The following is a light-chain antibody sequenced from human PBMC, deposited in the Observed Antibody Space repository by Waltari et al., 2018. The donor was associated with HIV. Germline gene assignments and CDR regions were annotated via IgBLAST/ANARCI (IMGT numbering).Light chain of an antibody. CDR3: SSYTDSRPLYV. CDR2: EVN. J-gene: IGLJ1*01. CDR1: NSDVGGYKS. V-gene: IGLV2-14*01. Sequence: QSALTQPASVSGSPGQSITISCTGTNSDVGGYKSVSWYQQHPDKAPNLMIYEVNNRPSGVSSRCSGSKSGNTASLTISGLQAADEADYYCSSYTDSRPLYVFGTGTKVTVL.